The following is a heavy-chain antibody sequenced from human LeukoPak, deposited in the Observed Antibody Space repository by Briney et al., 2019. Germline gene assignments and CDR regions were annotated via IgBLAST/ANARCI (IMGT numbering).Heavy chain of an antibody. Sequence: GGSLRLSCAASGFTFSSHAMSWVRQAPGKGLEWVSGISGSGSSTFYADSVKGRFTISRDSSKNTLYLQMNSLRVEDTAMYYWVRPPPGYSSSWFYFHSWGQGTLVTVSS. J-gene: IGHJ4*02. CDR3: VRPPPGYSSSWFYFHS. CDR2: ISGSGSST. V-gene: IGHV3-23*01. CDR1: GFTFSSHA. D-gene: IGHD6-13*01.